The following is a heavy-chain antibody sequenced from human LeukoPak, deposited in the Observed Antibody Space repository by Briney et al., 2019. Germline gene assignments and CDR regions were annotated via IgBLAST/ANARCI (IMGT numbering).Heavy chain of an antibody. Sequence: ASVKVPCKASGYTFTSYYMHWVRQAPGQGLEWMGIINPSGGSTSYAQKFQGRVTMTRDTSTSTVYMELSSLRSEDTAVYYCAICCSSTSCPIDYWGQGTLVTVS. CDR3: AICCSSTSCPIDY. CDR2: INPSGGST. CDR1: GYTFTSYY. D-gene: IGHD2-2*01. J-gene: IGHJ4*02. V-gene: IGHV1-46*03.